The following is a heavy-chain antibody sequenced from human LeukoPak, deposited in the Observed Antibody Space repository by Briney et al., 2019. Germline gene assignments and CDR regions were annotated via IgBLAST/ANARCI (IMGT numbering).Heavy chain of an antibody. Sequence: PGGSLRLSCAASGFTFRTYWMSWVRQAPGKGLEWVASIKRDASEKYYVDSVKGRFTISRDNAKNSLYLQMNSLRSEDTAVYYCVREASGGTKGVPGTFDIWGQGTMVTVSS. J-gene: IGHJ3*02. D-gene: IGHD6-13*01. V-gene: IGHV3-7*01. CDR3: VREASGGTKGVPGTFDI. CDR2: IKRDASEK. CDR1: GFTFRTYW.